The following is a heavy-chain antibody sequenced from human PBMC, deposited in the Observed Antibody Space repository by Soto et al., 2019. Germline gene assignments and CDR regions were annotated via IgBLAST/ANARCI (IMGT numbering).Heavy chain of an antibody. Sequence: SETLSLTCAVYGGSFRGYFWSWIRQPPGKGLEWIGEINHSGITSYSPSLGSRVTTSVDTPKNQFSLRLRSVTAADTAVYYCARKDGTGKRFDYWGQGTLVTVSS. V-gene: IGHV4-34*10. D-gene: IGHD1-26*01. CDR1: GGSFRGYF. CDR3: ARKDGTGKRFDY. CDR2: INHSGIT. J-gene: IGHJ4*02.